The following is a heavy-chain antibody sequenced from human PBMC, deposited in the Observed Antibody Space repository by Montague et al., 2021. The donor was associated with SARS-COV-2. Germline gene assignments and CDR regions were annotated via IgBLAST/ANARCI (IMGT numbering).Heavy chain of an antibody. J-gene: IGHJ4*02. D-gene: IGHD6-19*01. CDR3: VRASLIKARIAVAGTTVY. CDR2: ISYDGSNK. Sequence: SLRLSCAASGFTFNNYAMHWVRQAPGKGLEWVAIISYDGSNKYYADSVKGRFAISRDNSKNTLYLQMNSLRAEDTAVYYCVRASLIKARIAVAGTTVYWGQGTLDTISS. CDR1: GFTFNNYA. V-gene: IGHV3-30*09.